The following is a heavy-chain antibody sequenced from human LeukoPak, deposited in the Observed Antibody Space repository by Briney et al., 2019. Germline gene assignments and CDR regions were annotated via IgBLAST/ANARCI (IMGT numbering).Heavy chain of an antibody. CDR2: INPNSGGT. CDR1: GYTFTGCY. CDR3: ARGDTAMVSWDN. Sequence: GASVKVSYKASGYTFTGCYMHWVRQAPGQGLEWMGWINPNSGGTNYAQKFQGRVTMTRDTSISTAYMELSRLRSDDTAVYYCARGDTAMVSWDNWGQGSLVTVSS. D-gene: IGHD5-18*01. J-gene: IGHJ4*02. V-gene: IGHV1-2*02.